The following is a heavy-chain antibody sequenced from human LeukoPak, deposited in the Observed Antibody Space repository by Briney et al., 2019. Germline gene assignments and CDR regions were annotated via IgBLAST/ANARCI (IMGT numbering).Heavy chain of an antibody. CDR1: GGSISSSSYY. CDR2: IYTSGST. D-gene: IGHD2-2*01. CDR3: ARDNQPHSLNWFDP. V-gene: IGHV4-61*02. Sequence: SETLSLTCTVSGGSISSSSYYWSWIRQPAGKGLEWIGRIYTSGSTNYNPSLKSRVTISVDTSKNQFSLKLSSVTAADTAVYYCARDNQPHSLNWFDPWGQGTLVTVSS. J-gene: IGHJ5*02.